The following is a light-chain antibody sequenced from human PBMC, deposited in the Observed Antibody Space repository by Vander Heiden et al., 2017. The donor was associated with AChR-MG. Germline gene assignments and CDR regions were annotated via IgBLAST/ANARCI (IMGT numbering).Light chain of an antibody. CDR2: EGG. CDR3: CSYAGSSTWV. Sequence: QSPLTQPPSVSGSPGPSISISFTCTGTNLGTSDLVSWYQQHQGTVPKLIIYGDEGGKRPSGVSARFSGSKSGDTASLIIAQLQPEDEADYYCCSYAGSSTWVFGTGTKLTVL. J-gene: IGLJ3*02. CDR1: GTNLGTSDL. V-gene: IGLV2-23*01.